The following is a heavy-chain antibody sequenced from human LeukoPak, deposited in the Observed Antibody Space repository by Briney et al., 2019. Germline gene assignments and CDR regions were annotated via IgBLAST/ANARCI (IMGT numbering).Heavy chain of an antibody. J-gene: IGHJ3*02. CDR1: GGTFSSYA. Sequence: SVKVSCKASGGTFSSYAISWVRQAPGQGLEWMGRIIPIFGTANYAQKFQGRVTMTRDTSTSAVYMELSSLRSEDTAVYYCASVRKESESTYYDFWSGYSLDIWGQGTMVTVSS. CDR3: ASVRKESESTYYDFWSGYSLDI. V-gene: IGHV1-69*05. CDR2: IIPIFGTA. D-gene: IGHD3-3*01.